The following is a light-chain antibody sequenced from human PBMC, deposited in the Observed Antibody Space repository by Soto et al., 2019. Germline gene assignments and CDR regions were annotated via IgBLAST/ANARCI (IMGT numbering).Light chain of an antibody. Sequence: SYDLTQPPSVSVAPGQTARITCGGNNIGTKSVHWYQQKPGQAPVLVVYDDYDRPSWIPERFSGSNSGNTATLTISTVEAGDEADYYCQVWDNPSAHVVFGGGT. V-gene: IGLV3-21*02. J-gene: IGLJ3*02. CDR1: NIGTKS. CDR3: QVWDNPSAHVV. CDR2: DDY.